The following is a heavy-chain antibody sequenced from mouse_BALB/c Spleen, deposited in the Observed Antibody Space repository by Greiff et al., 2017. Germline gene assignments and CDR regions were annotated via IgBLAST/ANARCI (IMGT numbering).Heavy chain of an antibody. CDR2: ISDGGSYT. CDR1: GFTFSDYY. V-gene: IGHV5-4*02. J-gene: IGHJ4*01. Sequence: EVMLVESGGGLVKPGGSLKLCCAASGFTFSDYYMYWVRQTPEKRLEWVATISDGGSYTYYPDSVKGRFTISRDNAKNNLYLQMSSLKSEDTAMYYCARDCGYYAMDYWGQGTSVTVSS. CDR3: ARDCGYYAMDY.